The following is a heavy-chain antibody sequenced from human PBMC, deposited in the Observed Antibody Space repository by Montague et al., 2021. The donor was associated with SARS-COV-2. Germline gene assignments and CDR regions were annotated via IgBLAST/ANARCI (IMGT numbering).Heavy chain of an antibody. D-gene: IGHD2-8*01. CDR1: GDSVSSNSAA. V-gene: IGHV6-1*01. Sequence: CAISGDSVSSNSAAWNWIRQSPSRGLEWLGRTYYRSEWYNDYAVXVKSRITINPDTSKNQFSLQLNSVTPEDTAVYYCARDDPYCTNGVCYTGNWFDPWGQGTLVTVSS. J-gene: IGHJ5*02. CDR3: ARDDPYCTNGVCYTGNWFDP. CDR2: TYYRSEWYN.